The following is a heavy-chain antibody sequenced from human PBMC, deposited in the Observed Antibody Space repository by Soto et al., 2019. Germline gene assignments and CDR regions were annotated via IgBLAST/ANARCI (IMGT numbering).Heavy chain of an antibody. Sequence: PSETLSLTCTVSAGSISSYYWSWIRQPPGKGLEWIGYIHYSGSTNYNPSLKSRVTVSLDTSKNQFSLKLSSVTAADTAVYYCARVHGYRVGFPFDYWGQGTLVTVSS. CDR3: ARVHGYRVGFPFDY. CDR2: IHYSGST. D-gene: IGHD5-18*01. J-gene: IGHJ4*02. CDR1: AGSISSYY. V-gene: IGHV4-59*01.